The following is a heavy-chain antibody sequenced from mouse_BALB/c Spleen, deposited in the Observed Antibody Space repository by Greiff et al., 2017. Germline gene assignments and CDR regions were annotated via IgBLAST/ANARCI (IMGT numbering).Heavy chain of an antibody. D-gene: IGHD1-1*01. J-gene: IGHJ2*01. CDR1: GYTFTSYW. CDR2: IYPGNSDT. CDR3: TRNYYGSGYYFDD. Sequence: VQLQQSGTVLARPGASVKMSCKASGYTFTSYWMHWVKQRPGQGLEWIGAIYPGNSDTSYNQKFKGKAKLTAVTSTSTAYMELSSLTNEDSAVYYCTRNYYGSGYYFDDWGQGTTPTAAS. V-gene: IGHV1-5*01.